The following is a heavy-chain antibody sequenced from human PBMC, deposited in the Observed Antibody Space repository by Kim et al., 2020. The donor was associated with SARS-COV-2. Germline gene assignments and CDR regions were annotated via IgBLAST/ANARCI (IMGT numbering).Heavy chain of an antibody. J-gene: IGHJ6*02. CDR2: IYTSGYT. CDR3: ARAGSGWYRGYYSYGLDV. Sequence: SETLSLTCTVSGASISSGSYYWSWLRRPAGKGLEWIGRIYTSGYTNYNPSLKSRVTISIDTSKNHFSLNLSSVTAADTAVYYCARAGSGWYRGYYSYGLDVWGQGTTVTVSS. V-gene: IGHV4-61*02. D-gene: IGHD6-13*01. CDR1: GASISSGSYY.